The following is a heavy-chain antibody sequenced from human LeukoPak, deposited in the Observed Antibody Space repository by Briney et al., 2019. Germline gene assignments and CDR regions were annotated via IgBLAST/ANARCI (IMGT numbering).Heavy chain of an antibody. CDR1: GFTFSVSA. V-gene: IGHV3-66*01. CDR3: ERGYSSGKVDF. J-gene: IGHJ4*01. Sequence: GSLRLSCAASGFTFSVSAMTWGRQAPGKGLDWVSLIYSGGRIFYADSVKGRFIISTDNSKNTLYLQMNRLRADDTAVYYCERGYSSGKVDFCGHGTLVTVSS. CDR2: IYSGGRI. D-gene: IGHD5-12*01.